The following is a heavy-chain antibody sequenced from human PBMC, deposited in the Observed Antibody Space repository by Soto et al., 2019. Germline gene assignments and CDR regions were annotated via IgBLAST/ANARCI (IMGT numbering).Heavy chain of an antibody. Sequence: ASVKVSCKASGYTFTNNVIHWVRQAPGQGLEWMGWMNPNSGNTGYAQKFQGRVTITKDTSKNQVVLTMTNMDPVDTATYFCAHRRNTAERCWFDPWGQGTLVTVSS. CDR1: GYTFTNNV. D-gene: IGHD6-13*01. CDR3: AHRRNTAERCWFDP. V-gene: IGHV1-8*01. CDR2: MNPNSGNT. J-gene: IGHJ5*02.